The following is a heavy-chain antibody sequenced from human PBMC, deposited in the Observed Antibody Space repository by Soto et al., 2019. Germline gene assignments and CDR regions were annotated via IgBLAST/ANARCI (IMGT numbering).Heavy chain of an antibody. CDR3: ARVYYDSSGYYPYYYYYYGMDV. CDR2: INPNSGGT. Sequence: ASVKVSCKASGYTFTGYYMHWVRQAPGQGLEWMGWINPNSGGTNYAQKFQGRVTMTRDTSISTAYMELSRLRSDDTAVYYCARVYYDSSGYYPYYYYYYGMDVWGQGTTVTVSS. V-gene: IGHV1-2*02. CDR1: GYTFTGYY. J-gene: IGHJ6*02. D-gene: IGHD3-22*01.